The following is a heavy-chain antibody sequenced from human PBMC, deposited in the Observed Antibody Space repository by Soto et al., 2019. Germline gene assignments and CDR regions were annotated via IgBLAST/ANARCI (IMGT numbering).Heavy chain of an antibody. CDR1: GFTFSSYW. Sequence: EVQLVESGGGLVQPGGSLRLSCAASGFTFSSYWMHWVRQAPGKGLVWVSRITSDGSSTTYADSVKGRFTISRDNAKNTLYQQMNSLRAEDTAVYYCAKGGLERRLDYWGQGTLVTVSS. CDR3: AKGGLERRLDY. V-gene: IGHV3-74*03. J-gene: IGHJ4*02. D-gene: IGHD1-1*01. CDR2: ITSDGSST.